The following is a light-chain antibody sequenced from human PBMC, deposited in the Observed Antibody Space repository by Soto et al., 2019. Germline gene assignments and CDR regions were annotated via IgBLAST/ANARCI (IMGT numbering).Light chain of an antibody. J-gene: IGKJ5*01. CDR1: QRVGIN. Sequence: EVVVTQSPATLSASPGERVTISCRASQRVGINFAWYQQKPGQAPKVLIYGAATRAADIPARFSGSGSGTEFTIAISSLQSEDFAIYYCQQYYDWPITFGQGTRLEIK. CDR2: GAA. CDR3: QQYYDWPIT. V-gene: IGKV3-15*01.